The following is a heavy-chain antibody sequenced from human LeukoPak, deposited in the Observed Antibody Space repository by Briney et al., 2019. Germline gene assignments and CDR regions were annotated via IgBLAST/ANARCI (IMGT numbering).Heavy chain of an antibody. J-gene: IGHJ6*02. CDR3: ARAAHTTYVLGRYYYYAMDV. CDR1: GFAFSSYG. CDR2: ISSSSTYI. Sequence: GGSLRLSCAASGFAFSSYGMNWVRQAPGKGLEWVSFISSSSTYIYYADSVEGRFTISRDNAKNSLYLQMNSLRAEDTAVYYCARAAHTTYVLGRYYYYAMDVWGQGTTVTVSS. D-gene: IGHD3-10*01. V-gene: IGHV3-21*01.